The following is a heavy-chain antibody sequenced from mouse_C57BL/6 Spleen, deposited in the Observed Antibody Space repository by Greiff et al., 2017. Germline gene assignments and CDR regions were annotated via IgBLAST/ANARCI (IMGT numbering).Heavy chain of an antibody. D-gene: IGHD1-1*01. CDR2: IDPENGDT. CDR3: TIYYGSIYPAWCAY. V-gene: IGHV14-4*01. Sequence: VQLQQSGAELVRPGASVKLSCTASGFNIKDDYMHWVKQRPEQGLEWIGWIDPENGDTEYASKFQGKAPITADTSSNTAYLQLSSLTSGYAAVDYCTIYYGSIYPAWCAYWGQGTLVTVSA. J-gene: IGHJ3*01. CDR1: GFNIKDDY.